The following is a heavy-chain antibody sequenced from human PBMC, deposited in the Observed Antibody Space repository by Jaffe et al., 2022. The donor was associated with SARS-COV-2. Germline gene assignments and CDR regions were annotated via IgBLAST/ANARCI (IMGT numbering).Heavy chain of an antibody. CDR2: IYYSGST. D-gene: IGHD6-19*01. V-gene: IGHV4-59*01. Sequence: QVQLQESGPGLVKPSETLSLTCTVSGGSISSYYWSWIRQPPGKGLEWIGYIYYSGSTNYNPSLKSRVTISVDTSKNQFSLKLSSVTAADTAVYYCARGGDSSGWGKYYFDYWGQGTLVTVSS. J-gene: IGHJ4*02. CDR3: ARGGDSSGWGKYYFDY. CDR1: GGSISSYY.